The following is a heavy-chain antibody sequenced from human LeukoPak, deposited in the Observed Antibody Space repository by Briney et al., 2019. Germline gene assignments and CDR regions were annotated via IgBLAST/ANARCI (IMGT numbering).Heavy chain of an antibody. CDR3: ARRGGGSVINYYYYYMDV. V-gene: IGHV3-11*04. CDR1: GFSFSDYY. CDR2: ISESGYTI. D-gene: IGHD2-21*01. J-gene: IGHJ6*03. Sequence: PGGSLRLSCAASGFSFSDYYMSWIRQAPGKGLEWVSYISESGYTIYYADSVKGRFTISRDNAKNSLYLQMNSLRAEDTGVYYCARRGGGSVINYYYYYMDVWGKGATVTVSS.